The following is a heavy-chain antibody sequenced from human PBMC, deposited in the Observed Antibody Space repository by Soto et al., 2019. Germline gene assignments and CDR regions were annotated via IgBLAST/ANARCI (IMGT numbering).Heavy chain of an antibody. D-gene: IGHD3-10*01. J-gene: IGHJ5*02. CDR2: IYHSGSN. Sequence: LQLQESGSGLVKPSQTLSLTCAVSGGSISSGGYSLSWIRQPPGKGLEWIGYIYHSGSNYYNPSLKSRVTISVDRSKNQFSLKLSSVTAADTAVYYCARVPGPWGQGTLVTVSS. V-gene: IGHV4-30-2*01. CDR3: ARVPGP. CDR1: GGSISSGGYS.